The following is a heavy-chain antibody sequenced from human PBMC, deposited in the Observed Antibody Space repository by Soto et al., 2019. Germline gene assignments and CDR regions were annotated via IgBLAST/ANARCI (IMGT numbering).Heavy chain of an antibody. CDR2: MYYSGSA. CDR1: GGPIMISNYH. CDR3: ARHVGNSPPGS. D-gene: IGHD1-26*01. Sequence: SETLSLTFIISGGPIMISNYHASWSRHPSGWGLEWIGSMYYSGSAYYNPSLKSRVTISVDTSKNQFSLKLTSVTAADTAVYHCARHVGNSPPGSWGQGTLVTVSS. V-gene: IGHV4-39*01. J-gene: IGHJ4*02.